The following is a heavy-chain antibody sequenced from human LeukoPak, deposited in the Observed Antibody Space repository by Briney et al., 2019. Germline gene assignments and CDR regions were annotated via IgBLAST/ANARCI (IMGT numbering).Heavy chain of an antibody. CDR1: GFTFSSYS. D-gene: IGHD2-2*01. V-gene: IGHV3-64*01. Sequence: GSLRLSCAASGFTFSSYSMHWVRQAPGKGLEYVSAISSSGGSTYYANSVKGRFTISRDNSKNTLYLQMGSLRAEDMAVYYCARTYCSSTSCLVDYWGQGTLVTVSS. J-gene: IGHJ4*02. CDR3: ARTYCSSTSCLVDY. CDR2: ISSSGGST.